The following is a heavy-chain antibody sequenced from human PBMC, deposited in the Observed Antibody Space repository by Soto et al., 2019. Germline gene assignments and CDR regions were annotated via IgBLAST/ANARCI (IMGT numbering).Heavy chain of an antibody. J-gene: IGHJ6*02. V-gene: IGHV3-23*01. CDR2: VSASGLNT. D-gene: IGHD3-10*01. Sequence: GGSLRLSYAASGFTFSTYAMAWVRQAPGKGLEWVSGVSASGLNTDYADPVKGRFYISRDNAKNSLYLQMNSLRAEDTAVYYCARAGGSGSYFDYYYYGMDVGGQGTTVTVSS. CDR3: ARAGGSGSYFDYYYYGMDV. CDR1: GFTFSTYA.